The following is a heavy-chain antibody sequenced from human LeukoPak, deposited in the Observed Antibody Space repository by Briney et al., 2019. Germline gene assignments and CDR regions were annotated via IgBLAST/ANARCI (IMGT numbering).Heavy chain of an antibody. CDR3: AKAYYGSGSYARGLFDY. J-gene: IGHJ4*02. CDR1: GFTFSSYA. V-gene: IGHV3-23*01. Sequence: GGSLRLSCAASGFTFSSYAMSCVRQAPGKGLEWVSAISGSGGSTYYADSVKGRFTISRDNSKNTLYLQMNSLRAEDTAVYYCAKAYYGSGSYARGLFDYWGQGTLVTVSS. D-gene: IGHD3-10*01. CDR2: ISGSGGST.